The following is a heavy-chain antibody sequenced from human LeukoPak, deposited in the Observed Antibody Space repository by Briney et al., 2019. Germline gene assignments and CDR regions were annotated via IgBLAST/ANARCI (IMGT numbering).Heavy chain of an antibody. J-gene: IGHJ4*02. CDR2: ISYDGSNK. CDR1: GFTFSSYS. CDR3: ARDPNQLYYFDY. D-gene: IGHD3-10*01. V-gene: IGHV3-30*03. Sequence: GGSLRLSCAASGFTFSSYSMNWVRQAPGKGLEWVAVISYDGSNKYYADSVKGRFTISRDNSKNTLYLQMNSLRAEDTAVYYCARDPNQLYYFDYWGQGTLVTVSS.